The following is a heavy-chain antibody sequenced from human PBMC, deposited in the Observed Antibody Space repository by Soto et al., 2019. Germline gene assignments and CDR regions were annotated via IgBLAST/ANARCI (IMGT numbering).Heavy chain of an antibody. D-gene: IGHD1-7*01. CDR1: GFTFSDYY. V-gene: IGHV3-11*01. Sequence: GGSLRLSCAASGFTFSDYYMSWIRQAPGKGLEWVSYISSSGSTIYYADSVKGRFTISRDNAKNSLYLQMNSLRAEDTAVYYCARVRMGYNWNYEILDYWGQGTLVTVSS. CDR2: ISSSGSTI. CDR3: ARVRMGYNWNYEILDY. J-gene: IGHJ4*02.